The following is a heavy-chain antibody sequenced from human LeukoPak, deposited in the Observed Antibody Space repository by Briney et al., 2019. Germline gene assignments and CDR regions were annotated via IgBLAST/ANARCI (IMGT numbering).Heavy chain of an antibody. D-gene: IGHD1-1*01. CDR2: IHTSGST. Sequence: PSETLSLTCTVSGGSISSYYWSWIRQPAGKGLEWIGRIHTSGSTNYNPSLKSRVTMSVDTSKNQFSLKLSSVTAADTAVYYCAREGTLVVSEEYFQHWGQGTLVTVSS. V-gene: IGHV4-4*07. CDR1: GGSISSYY. J-gene: IGHJ1*01. CDR3: AREGTLVVSEEYFQH.